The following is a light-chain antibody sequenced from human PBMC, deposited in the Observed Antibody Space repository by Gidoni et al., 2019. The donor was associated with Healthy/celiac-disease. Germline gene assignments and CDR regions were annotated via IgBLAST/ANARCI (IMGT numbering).Light chain of an antibody. V-gene: IGLV1-44*01. Sequence: QSVLTQPPSASGTPGQRVTISCSGSSSNIGSNTVNWYHQLPGTAPKLRIYSNNQRPSGVPDRFAGSKSGTSASLAISGLQSEDEADYYCAAWDDSLNGVVFGGGTKLTVL. CDR3: AAWDDSLNGVV. CDR1: SSNIGSNT. CDR2: SNN. J-gene: IGLJ2*01.